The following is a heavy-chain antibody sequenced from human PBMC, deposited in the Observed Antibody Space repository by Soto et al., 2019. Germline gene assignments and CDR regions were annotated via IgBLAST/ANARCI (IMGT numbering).Heavy chain of an antibody. CDR1: GYTFTSYG. CDR3: ASIDYDSSGYYYYFDY. Sequence: GASVKVSCKASGYTFTSYGISWVRQAPGQGLEWMGWISAYNGNTNYAQKLQGRVTMTTDTSTSTAYMELRSLRSDDTAVYYCASIDYDSSGYYYYFDYWGQGTLVTSPQ. V-gene: IGHV1-18*01. CDR2: ISAYNGNT. D-gene: IGHD3-22*01. J-gene: IGHJ4*02.